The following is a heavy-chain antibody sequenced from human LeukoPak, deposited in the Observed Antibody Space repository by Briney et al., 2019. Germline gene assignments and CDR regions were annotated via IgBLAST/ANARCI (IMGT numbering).Heavy chain of an antibody. CDR2: IYYNGKT. D-gene: IGHD5-18*01. Sequence: SETLSLTCTVSGGSVTYTNYYWGWIRQPPGKGLQWIGVIYYNGKTYYNPSLKSRVTVAVDTSKNQFSLKLSSVTAADTAVYYCARGVTAMVTNYFDYWGQGTLVTVSS. J-gene: IGHJ4*02. CDR1: GGSVTYTNYY. CDR3: ARGVTAMVTNYFDY. V-gene: IGHV4-39*07.